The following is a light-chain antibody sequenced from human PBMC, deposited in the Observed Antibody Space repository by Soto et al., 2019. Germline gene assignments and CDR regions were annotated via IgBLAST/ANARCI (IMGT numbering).Light chain of an antibody. J-gene: IGKJ5*01. CDR3: QQRSSSIT. CDR1: QSVSSS. Sequence: EIVLTQSPVTLSLSPGERATLSCRASQSVSSSLAWYQQKPGHAPRLLIYDASNTATGIPARFSGSGSGTDFTLTISSLEPEDFAIYYCQQRSSSITFGQGTRLETK. CDR2: DAS. V-gene: IGKV3-11*01.